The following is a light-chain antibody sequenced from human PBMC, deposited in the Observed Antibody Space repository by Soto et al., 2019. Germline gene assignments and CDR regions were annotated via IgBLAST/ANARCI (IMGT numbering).Light chain of an antibody. CDR3: QHLNNYPPFT. V-gene: IGKV1-9*01. CDR1: QDIKTY. J-gene: IGKJ3*01. Sequence: IQLTQSPSSLSASVGDRVSITCRASQDIKTYLAWYQQKQGKAPKLLISGTFNLQSGVPSRSNGSGSGTDFTLTISRLQPEDFATYYCQHLNNYPPFTFGPGTKVDLE. CDR2: GTF.